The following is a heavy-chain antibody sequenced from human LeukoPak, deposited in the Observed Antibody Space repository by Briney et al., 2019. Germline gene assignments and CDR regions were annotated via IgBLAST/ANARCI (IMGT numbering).Heavy chain of an antibody. CDR2: IIPIFGTA. Sequence: SVKVSCKASGGTFSSYAISWVRQAPGQGLEWVGRIIPIFGTANYAQKFQGRVTITTDESTSTAYMELSSLRSEDTAVYYCARVSSYYYDSSGYPAHWGQGTLVTVSS. CDR3: ARVSSYYYDSSGYPAH. CDR1: GGTFSSYA. V-gene: IGHV1-69*05. J-gene: IGHJ4*02. D-gene: IGHD3-22*01.